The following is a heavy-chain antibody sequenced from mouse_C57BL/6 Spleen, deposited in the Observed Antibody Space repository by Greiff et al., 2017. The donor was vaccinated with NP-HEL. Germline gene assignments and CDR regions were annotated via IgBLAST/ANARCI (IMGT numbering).Heavy chain of an antibody. V-gene: IGHV1-53*01. J-gene: IGHJ2*01. CDR1: GYTFTSYW. CDR2: IHPSNGGT. D-gene: IGHD2-1*01. CDR3: AAPDYYGRGYFDY. Sequence: QVQLQQPGTELVKPGASVKLSCKASGYTFTSYWMHWVKQRPGHGLEWIGNIHPSNGGTTYNEKFKSKATLTVDKSSSTDYMQLSSRTSEDSAVYDCAAPDYYGRGYFDYWGQGTTLTVSS.